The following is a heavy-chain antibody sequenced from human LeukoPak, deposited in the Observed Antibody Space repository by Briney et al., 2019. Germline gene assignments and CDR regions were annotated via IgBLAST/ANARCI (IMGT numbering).Heavy chain of an antibody. CDR1: GFTFSSYG. Sequence: GGSLRLSCAASGFTFSSYGMHWVRQAPGKGLEWVAVISYDGSNKYYADSVKGRFTISRDNSKNTLYLQMNSLRAEDTAVYYCARGDFWSGCVDYWGQGTLVTVSS. CDR3: ARGDFWSGCVDY. V-gene: IGHV3-30*03. CDR2: ISYDGSNK. D-gene: IGHD3-3*01. J-gene: IGHJ4*02.